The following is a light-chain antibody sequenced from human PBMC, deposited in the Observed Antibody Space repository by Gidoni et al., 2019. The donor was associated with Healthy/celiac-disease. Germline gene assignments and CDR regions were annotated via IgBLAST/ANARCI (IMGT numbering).Light chain of an antibody. J-gene: IGKJ5*01. Sequence: EIVLPQSPATLSLSPGERATLSWRASQSVSSYLAWYQQKPGQAPRLLIYDASNRATGIPARFSGSGSGTDFTLTISSLEPEDFAVYYCQQRSNPITFGQGTRLEIK. CDR1: QSVSSY. CDR2: DAS. CDR3: QQRSNPIT. V-gene: IGKV3-11*01.